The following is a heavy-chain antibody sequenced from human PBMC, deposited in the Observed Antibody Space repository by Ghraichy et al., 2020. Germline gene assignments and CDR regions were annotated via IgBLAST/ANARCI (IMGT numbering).Heavy chain of an antibody. Sequence: SETLSLTCTVSGYSIGTYYWNWIRQPAGKGLEWIGRIYRSGATNYSPSLSGRITMSVDASKNQFSLNLRSVTAADSAVYYCARDSGVERLGMVAFDFWGQGAMVTVSS. CDR1: GYSIGTYY. J-gene: IGHJ3*01. CDR2: IYRSGAT. V-gene: IGHV4-4*07. D-gene: IGHD2-8*01. CDR3: ARDSGVERLGMVAFDF.